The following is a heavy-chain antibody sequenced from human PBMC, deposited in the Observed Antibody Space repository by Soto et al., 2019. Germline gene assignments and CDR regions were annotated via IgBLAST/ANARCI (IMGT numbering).Heavy chain of an antibody. CDR1: GYTFTSYD. CDR3: ARGARYCSGGSCYGYYFDY. D-gene: IGHD2-15*01. CDR2: MNPNSGNT. Sequence: QVQLVQSGAEVKKPGASVKVSCKASGYTFTSYDINWVRQATGQGLEWMGWMNPNSGNTGYAQKFQGRVTMTRNTSISTAYMELSSLRSEDTAVYYCARGARYCSGGSCYGYYFDYWGQGTLVTVSS. J-gene: IGHJ4*02. V-gene: IGHV1-8*01.